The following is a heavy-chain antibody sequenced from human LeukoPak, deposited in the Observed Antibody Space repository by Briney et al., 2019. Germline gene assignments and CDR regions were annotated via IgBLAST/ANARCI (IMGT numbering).Heavy chain of an antibody. D-gene: IGHD5-12*01. Sequence: SETLSLTCTVSGDSISSGPYYWSWIRQPPGKGLEWIGYIYYSGSTNYNPSLKSRVTISVDTSKNQFSLKLSSVTAADTAVYYCASQYSGYDHFDYWGQGTLVTVSS. V-gene: IGHV4-61*01. CDR2: IYYSGST. J-gene: IGHJ4*02. CDR1: GDSISSGPYY. CDR3: ASQYSGYDHFDY.